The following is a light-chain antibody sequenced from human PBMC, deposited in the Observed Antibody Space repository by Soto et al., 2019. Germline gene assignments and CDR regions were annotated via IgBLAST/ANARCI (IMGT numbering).Light chain of an antibody. V-gene: IGKV3D-20*02. Sequence: EVVLTQSPDTLSLSPGETATLSCRASQSLRPTYVAWYQQKPGQAPRLLIYGASFRATDIPNRFSGRGSGTDFTLSISRLEPEDFAVYYCQQRSNWPGTFGQGTKLEIK. J-gene: IGKJ2*01. CDR2: GAS. CDR1: QSLRPTY. CDR3: QQRSNWPGT.